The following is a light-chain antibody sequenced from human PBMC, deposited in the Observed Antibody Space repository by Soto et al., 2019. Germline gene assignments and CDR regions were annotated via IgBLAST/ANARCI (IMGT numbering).Light chain of an antibody. CDR2: DVS. Sequence: QSALTQPASVSGSPGQSITISCTGTSSDVGGYNYVSWYHQHPGKAPKLMIYDVSNRPSGVSNRFSGSKSGNTASLTISGLQAEDEADYYGSSYTSSSTVVFCGGTKVTVL. CDR1: SSDVGGYNY. V-gene: IGLV2-14*01. J-gene: IGLJ2*01. CDR3: SSYTSSSTVV.